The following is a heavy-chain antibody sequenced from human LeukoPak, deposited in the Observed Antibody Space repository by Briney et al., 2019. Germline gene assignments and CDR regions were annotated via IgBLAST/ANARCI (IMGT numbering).Heavy chain of an antibody. CDR1: GRSLDSGNFY. V-gene: IGHV4-30-4*08. D-gene: IGHD2-15*01. CDR3: VREILYCSGGSCYRGPFDN. CDR2: IYFSGNT. J-gene: IGHJ4*02. Sequence: SETLSLTCTVSGRSLDSGNFYWSWIRQPPGKGLEWIGYIYFSGNTYYNPSLKSRVTISLDMSKNQFSLKLSSVTAADTAVYYCVREILYCSGGSCYRGPFDNWGQGTLVTVSA.